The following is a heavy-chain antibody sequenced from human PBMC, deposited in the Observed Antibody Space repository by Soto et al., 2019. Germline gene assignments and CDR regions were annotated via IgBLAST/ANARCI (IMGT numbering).Heavy chain of an antibody. V-gene: IGHV1-69*02. CDR1: GGTFSSYT. CDR3: AKSRHIVVVPAAIGYFDY. D-gene: IGHD2-2*01. Sequence: QVQLVQSGAEVKKPGSSVKVSCKASGGTFSSYTISWVRQAPGQGLEWMGRIIPILGIANYAQKFQGRVTITADKSTSTAYMELSSLRSEDTAVHYCAKSRHIVVVPAAIGYFDYWGQGTLVTVSS. CDR2: IIPILGIA. J-gene: IGHJ4*02.